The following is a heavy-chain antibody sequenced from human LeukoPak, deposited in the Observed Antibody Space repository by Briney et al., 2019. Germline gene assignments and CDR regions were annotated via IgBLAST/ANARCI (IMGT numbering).Heavy chain of an antibody. D-gene: IGHD2-2*01. Sequence: ASVKVSCKASGYTFTSYDINWVRQATGQGLEWMGWMNPNSGNTGYAQKFQGRVTMTRNTSISTAYMELSSLRSEDTAVYYCARKGRPAAIGDNWFDPWGQGTLATVSS. CDR3: ARKGRPAAIGDNWFDP. CDR1: GYTFTSYD. J-gene: IGHJ5*02. CDR2: MNPNSGNT. V-gene: IGHV1-8*01.